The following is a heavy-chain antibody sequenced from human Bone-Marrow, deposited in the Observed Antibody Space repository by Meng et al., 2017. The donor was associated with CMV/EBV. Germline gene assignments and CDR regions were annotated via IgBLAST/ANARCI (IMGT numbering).Heavy chain of an antibody. CDR2: INPSGGTA. D-gene: IGHD3-3*01. Sequence: ASVKVSCKTSGYSFTDNYLLWVRQAPGQGLEWMGIINPSGGTASYAQKFQGRVTMTSDTSTSIVNMELSSLRSDDTAVYYCARDEILVVFGVEYSYGMDVWGQGTTVTVSS. CDR1: GYSFTDNY. J-gene: IGHJ6*02. V-gene: IGHV1-46*01. CDR3: ARDEILVVFGVEYSYGMDV.